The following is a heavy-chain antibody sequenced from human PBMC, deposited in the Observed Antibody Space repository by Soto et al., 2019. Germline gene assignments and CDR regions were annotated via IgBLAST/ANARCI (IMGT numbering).Heavy chain of an antibody. CDR2: ISYDGTNK. V-gene: IGHV3-30-3*01. D-gene: IGHD3-3*01. Sequence: GGSLRLSCAASGFSFSISPMHWVRQAPGKGPEWVALISYDGTNKFYADSVKGRFTISRDNSKSTLYLQMNSLRAEDTAVYYCAKAMDDLIDYWGQGTLVTVSS. CDR1: GFSFSISP. J-gene: IGHJ4*02. CDR3: AKAMDDLIDY.